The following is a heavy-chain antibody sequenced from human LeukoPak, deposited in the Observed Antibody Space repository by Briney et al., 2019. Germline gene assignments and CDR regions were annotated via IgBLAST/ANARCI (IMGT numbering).Heavy chain of an antibody. V-gene: IGHV3-21*06. D-gene: IGHD6-19*01. CDR2: ITSSSSYI. CDR1: GFTFSSYN. CDR3: ARVAVGGTRAFDI. J-gene: IGHJ3*02. Sequence: GGSLRLSCAASGFTFSSYNMNWVRQAPGKGPEWVSSITSSSSYIYYADSVKGRFTISRDNAKNSLYLQMDSLRVEDTAVYYCARVAVGGTRAFDIWGQGTMVTVSS.